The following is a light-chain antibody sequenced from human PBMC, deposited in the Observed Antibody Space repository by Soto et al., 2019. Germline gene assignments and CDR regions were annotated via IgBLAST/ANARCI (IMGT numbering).Light chain of an antibody. V-gene: IGLV2-14*01. CDR3: ASFTSRTTLV. CDR1: SSDVGAYDY. CDR2: NVS. J-gene: IGLJ2*01. Sequence: QSALTQPASVSGSPGQSITISCTGTSSDVGAYDYVSWYQQHPGKAPKLMIRNVSNRPSGVSNRFSGSKSGNTASLTISGLQAEYEADYYCASFTSRTTLVFGGGTKLTVL.